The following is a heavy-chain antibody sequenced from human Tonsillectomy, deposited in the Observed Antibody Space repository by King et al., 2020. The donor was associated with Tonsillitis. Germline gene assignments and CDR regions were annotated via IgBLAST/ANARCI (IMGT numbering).Heavy chain of an antibody. CDR3: TREGNYYDSSGYYYDYYYYYMDV. CDR2: IRSKAYGGTT. Sequence: VQLVESGGGLVQPGRSLRLSCTISGFTFGDYAMSWVRQAPGKGLEWVGFIRSKAYGGTTEYAASVNGRFTISKDDSKSIAYLQMNSLKTEDTAVYYCTREGNYYDSSGYYYDYYYYYMDVWGKGTPVTVSS. V-gene: IGHV3-49*04. D-gene: IGHD3-22*01. CDR1: GFTFGDYA. J-gene: IGHJ6*03.